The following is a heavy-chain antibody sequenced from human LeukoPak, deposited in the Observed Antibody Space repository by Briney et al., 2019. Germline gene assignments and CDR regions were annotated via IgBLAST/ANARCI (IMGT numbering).Heavy chain of an antibody. Sequence: PGGSLRLPCAASGFTFSNYWMSWVRQAPGKGLEWVANINQDGSETYYADSVKGRFTMSRDNAKNSLDLQMNSLRAEDTAVYYCARPELPGWSVLFDFWGQGTLVTVSS. CDR1: GFTFSNYW. D-gene: IGHD2-15*01. V-gene: IGHV3-7*01. CDR2: INQDGSET. J-gene: IGHJ4*02. CDR3: ARPELPGWSVLFDF.